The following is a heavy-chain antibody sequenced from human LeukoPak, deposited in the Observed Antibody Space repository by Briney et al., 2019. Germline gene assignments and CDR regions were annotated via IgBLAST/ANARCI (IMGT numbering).Heavy chain of an antibody. J-gene: IGHJ6*02. CDR2: IGSSSSYI. V-gene: IGHV3-21*01. CDR1: GFTFSSYS. CDR3: AKDLYGFYAMDV. Sequence: GGSLRLSCAASGFTFSSYSMNWVRQAPGKGLEWVSSIGSSSSYIYYADSVKGRFSISRDNAKNSLYLQMNSLRAEDTAVYYCAKDLYGFYAMDVWGQGTTVTVSS. D-gene: IGHD4-17*01.